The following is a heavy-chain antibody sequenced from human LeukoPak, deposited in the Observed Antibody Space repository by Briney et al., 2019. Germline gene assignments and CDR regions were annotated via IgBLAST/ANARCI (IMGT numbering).Heavy chain of an antibody. CDR2: IYYSGST. D-gene: IGHD3-22*01. CDR1: GGSISSCH. J-gene: IGHJ4*02. CDR3: ARLVNSDRSGYD. Sequence: SETLSLTCAVCGGSISSCHRSWTRQPPGKGLEWIGYIYYSGSTYYNPSLKSRVTISVDTSKNQFALKLSSVTAADTAVYYCARLVNSDRSGYDWGQGTLVTVSS. V-gene: IGHV4-59*12.